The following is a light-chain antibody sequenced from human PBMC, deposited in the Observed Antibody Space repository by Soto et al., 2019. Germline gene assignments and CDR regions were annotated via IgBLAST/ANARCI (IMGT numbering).Light chain of an antibody. CDR1: QSVGSN. Sequence: EIVLTHSPDTLSVSPGERATLSCRASQSVGSNLAWYQQRPGQPPRLLISDASTRATDIPARFSGGGSGTEFTLTISSLQSEDFEVYYCQQYNNWPYTFGQGTKLQIK. CDR2: DAS. J-gene: IGKJ2*01. V-gene: IGKV3-15*01. CDR3: QQYNNWPYT.